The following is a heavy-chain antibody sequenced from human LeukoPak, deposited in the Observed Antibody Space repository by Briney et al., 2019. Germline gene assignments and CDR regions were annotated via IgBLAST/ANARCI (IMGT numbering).Heavy chain of an antibody. CDR1: GGSISSRSDY. J-gene: IGHJ4*02. CDR3: ARYTAGYCSGGSCYSFDY. V-gene: IGHV4-39*02. Sequence: PSETLSLTCTVSGGSISSRSDYWGWIRQPPGKGLEWIGSIYYSGSTYYNPSLKSRVTISVDTSKNHFSLKLSSVTAAATAVYYCARYTAGYCSGGSCYSFDYWGQGTLVTVSS. CDR2: IYYSGST. D-gene: IGHD2-15*01.